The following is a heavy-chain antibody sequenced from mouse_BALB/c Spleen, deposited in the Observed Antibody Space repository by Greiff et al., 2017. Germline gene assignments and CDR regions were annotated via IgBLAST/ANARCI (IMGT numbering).Heavy chain of an antibody. CDR2: INSNGGST. CDR1: GFTFSSYY. V-gene: IGHV5-6-2*01. D-gene: IGHD1-1*01. J-gene: IGHJ4*01. CDR3: ARGGYGSSYDYYAMDY. Sequence: VQLKESGGGLVKLGGSLKLSCAASGFTFSSYYMSWVRQTPEKRLELVAAINSNGGSTYYPDTVKGRFTISRDNAKNTLYLQMSSLKSEDTALYYCARGGYGSSYDYYAMDYWGQGTSVTVSS.